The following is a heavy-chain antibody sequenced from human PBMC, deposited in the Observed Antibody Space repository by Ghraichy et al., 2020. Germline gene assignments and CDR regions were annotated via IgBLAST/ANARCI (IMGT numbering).Heavy chain of an antibody. D-gene: IGHD6-13*01. CDR2: IYWDDDK. V-gene: IGHV2-5*02. CDR1: GFSLSTSGVG. J-gene: IGHJ4*02. CDR3: AHRLGIAAAGISFDY. Sequence: SGPTLVKPTQTLTLTCTFSGFSLSTSGVGVGWIRQPPGKALEWLALIYWDDDKRYSPSLKSRLTITKDTSKNQVVLTMTNMDPVDTATYYCAHRLGIAAAGISFDYWGQGTLVTVSS.